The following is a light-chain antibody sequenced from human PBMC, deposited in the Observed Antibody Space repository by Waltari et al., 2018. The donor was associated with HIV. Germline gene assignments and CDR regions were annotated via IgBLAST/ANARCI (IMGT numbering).Light chain of an antibody. CDR2: EVT. J-gene: IGLJ2*01. CDR1: SSDVGTYDL. Sequence: QSALTQPASVSGSPGQSITISCPGASSDVGTYDLFSWYQHLPGKAPKLMIYEVTKRPSGVSNRFSGSQSGNTASLTISGLQTDDEADYYCCTFAGSSTPVVFGGGTKLTVL. CDR3: CTFAGSSTPVV. V-gene: IGLV2-23*02.